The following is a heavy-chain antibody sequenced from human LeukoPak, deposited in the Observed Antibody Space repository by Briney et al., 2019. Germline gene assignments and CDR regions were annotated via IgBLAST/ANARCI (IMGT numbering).Heavy chain of an antibody. CDR2: ISGSGDST. D-gene: IGHD2-8*01. V-gene: IGHV3-23*01. CDR3: ANEGPNFDY. CDR1: GFTFSSYA. Sequence: GGSLRLSCAASGFTFSSYAMGWVRQAPGKGLEWVSVISGSGDSTHYSDSVKGRFTISRDNSKNTVYLQMNSLRAEDTAVYYCANEGPNFDYWGQGTLVTVSS. J-gene: IGHJ4*02.